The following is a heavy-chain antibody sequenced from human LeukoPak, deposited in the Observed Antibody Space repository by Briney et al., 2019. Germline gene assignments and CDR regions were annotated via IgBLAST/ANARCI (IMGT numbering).Heavy chain of an antibody. J-gene: IGHJ4*02. CDR3: AKQSHDYGGYMDF. D-gene: IGHD4-17*01. Sequence: GGSLRLSCAASGFTFSSYGMNWVRQAPGKGLEWVSTIRNSGSSTSYADSVKGRFTISRDNSKNTLYLQLDSLRADDTALYYCAKQSHDYGGYMDFWGQGTLVTVSS. CDR2: IRNSGSST. CDR1: GFTFSSYG. V-gene: IGHV3-23*01.